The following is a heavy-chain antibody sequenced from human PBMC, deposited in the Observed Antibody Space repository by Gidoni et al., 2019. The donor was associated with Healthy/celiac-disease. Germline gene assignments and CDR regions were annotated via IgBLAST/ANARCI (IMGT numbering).Heavy chain of an antibody. Sequence: QVQLVESGGGLVKPGGSLRLSCAASGFTFRYYYMIWIRRAPRKGLEWVSYISSSGSTIYYADAVKGRLTISRDNAKNSLYLQMNSLRAEDTAVYYCARRQQLDPYYYYGMDVWGQGTTVTVSS. CDR3: ARRQQLDPYYYYGMDV. D-gene: IGHD6-13*01. J-gene: IGHJ6*02. V-gene: IGHV3-11*01. CDR2: ISSSGSTI. CDR1: GFTFRYYY.